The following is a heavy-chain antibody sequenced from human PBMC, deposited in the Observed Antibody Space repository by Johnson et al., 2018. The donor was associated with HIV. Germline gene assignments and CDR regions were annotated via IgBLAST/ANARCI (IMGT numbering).Heavy chain of an antibody. J-gene: IGHJ3*02. V-gene: IGHV3-48*03. CDR3: ARDPNSSNCSGVTCYSAAFDI. D-gene: IGHD2-15*01. Sequence: VQLVESGGAVVQPGGSLRLSCAASGFTYDDYAIHWVRQSPGKGLEWVAHISSSGTTKYYADSVKGRFTISRDNTKKSLYLEMNSLRVDDTAVYYCARDPNSSNCSGVTCYSAAFDIWGQGTMVTVSS. CDR1: GFTYDDYA. CDR2: ISSSGTTK.